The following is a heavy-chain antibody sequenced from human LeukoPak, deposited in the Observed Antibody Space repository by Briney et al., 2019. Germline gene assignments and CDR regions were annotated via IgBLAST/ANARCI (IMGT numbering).Heavy chain of an antibody. V-gene: IGHV1-8*03. Sequence: ASVKVSCKASGYTFTTCDINWVRQVTGQGLEWMGWMNPNSGNTGYAQKFQGRVTITADKSTSTAYMELSSLRSEDTAVYYCATYLAGFEPYYFDYWGQGTLVTVSS. D-gene: IGHD6-19*01. J-gene: IGHJ4*02. CDR1: GYTFTTCD. CDR2: MNPNSGNT. CDR3: ATYLAGFEPYYFDY.